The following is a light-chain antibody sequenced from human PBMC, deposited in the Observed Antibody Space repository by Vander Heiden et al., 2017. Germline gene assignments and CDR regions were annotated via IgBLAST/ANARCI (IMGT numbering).Light chain of an antibody. V-gene: IGKV3-20*01. Sequence: ESVLTQSPGTLFLSLGERATLSCRASQSVSSSLAWYQQKPGQAPRLLIHGASNRATGIPDRFSGSGSGTGFTLTSSRLEPEDVAVYYWQQYRSSITFGGGTKVXIK. CDR3: QQYRSSIT. CDR2: GAS. J-gene: IGKJ4*01. CDR1: QSVSSS.